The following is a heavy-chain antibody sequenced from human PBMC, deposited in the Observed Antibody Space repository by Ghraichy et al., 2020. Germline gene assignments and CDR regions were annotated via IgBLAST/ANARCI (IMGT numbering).Heavy chain of an antibody. D-gene: IGHD3-10*01. CDR3: ARGNDGSGTDYEF. V-gene: IGHV4-30-2*01. CDR2: IFQSDTA. J-gene: IGHJ2*01. CDR1: GGSISTRGYS. Sequence: SQTLSLTCAVSGGSISTRGYSWSWIRQPPGKGLEWIGYIFQSDTAYYNPSLRSRVAISVDRSMNHFSLELTSVTAADTAVYYCARGNDGSGTDYEFWGRGSLVTVSS.